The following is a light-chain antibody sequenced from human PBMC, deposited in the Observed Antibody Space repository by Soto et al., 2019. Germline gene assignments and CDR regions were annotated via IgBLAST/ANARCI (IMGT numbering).Light chain of an antibody. CDR3: AAWDDSLNGFV. CDR2: AGN. V-gene: IGLV1-44*01. Sequence: QSALTQPPSASGTPGQRVSISCSGSSSNIGSNSVQWHQQLPGTAPNLLIYAGNQRPSGVPDRFSGSKSGTSASLAITGLQSGDEADYYCAAWDDSLNGFVSGTGTKVTVL. J-gene: IGLJ1*01. CDR1: SSNIGSNS.